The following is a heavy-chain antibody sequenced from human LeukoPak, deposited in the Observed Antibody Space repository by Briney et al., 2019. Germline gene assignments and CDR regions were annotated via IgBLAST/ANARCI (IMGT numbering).Heavy chain of an antibody. J-gene: IGHJ4*02. V-gene: IGHV3-7*01. CDR2: IKQDGSEA. CDR1: GFTFSNHW. Sequence: GGSLRLSCAASGFTFSNHWMSWVRQAPGKGLEWVANIKQDGSEAYDGDSVRGRFTISRDNSKNTLYLQMNSLRAEDTAVYYCARPYTDFWSGYPYYFDYWGQGTLVTVSS. D-gene: IGHD3-3*01. CDR3: ARPYTDFWSGYPYYFDY.